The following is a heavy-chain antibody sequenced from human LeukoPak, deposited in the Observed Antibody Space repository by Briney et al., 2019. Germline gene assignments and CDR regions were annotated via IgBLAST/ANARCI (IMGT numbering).Heavy chain of an antibody. D-gene: IGHD6-13*01. CDR3: AAASAFSSSWRS. V-gene: IGHV3-23*01. J-gene: IGHJ5*02. CDR1: GFTFSSYA. CDR2: ISGSGGST. Sequence: TGGSLRLSCAASGFTFSSYAMSWVRQAPGKGLEWVSAISGSGGSTYYADSVKGRFTISRDNAKKSLFLQMNSLRAEDTAVYYCAAASAFSSSWRSWGQGTVVSVSS.